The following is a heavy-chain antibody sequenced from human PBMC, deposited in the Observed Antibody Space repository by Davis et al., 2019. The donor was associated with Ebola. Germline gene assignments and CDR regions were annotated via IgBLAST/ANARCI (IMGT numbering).Heavy chain of an antibody. V-gene: IGHV1-69*10. Sequence: AASVKVSCKASGGTFSSDAISWVRQAPGQGLEWMGWISAYNGNTNYAQKFQGRVTITADKSTSTAYMELSSLRSEDTAVYYCARGHLPIFGVVIKNYYGMDVWGQGTTVTVSS. J-gene: IGHJ6*02. CDR2: ISAYNGNT. D-gene: IGHD3-3*01. CDR1: GGTFSSDA. CDR3: ARGHLPIFGVVIKNYYGMDV.